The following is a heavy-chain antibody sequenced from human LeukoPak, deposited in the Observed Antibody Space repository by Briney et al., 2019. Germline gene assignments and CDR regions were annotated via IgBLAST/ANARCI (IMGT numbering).Heavy chain of an antibody. J-gene: IGHJ4*02. D-gene: IGHD3-10*01. CDR3: AKDRYGSGSPNYFDY. CDR1: GFTFSSYG. Sequence: GGSLRLSCAASGFTFSSYGMSWVRQAPGKGLEWVSAISGSGGSTYYADSVKGRFTISRDNSKNTLYLQMNSLRAEDTAVYYCAKDRYGSGSPNYFDYWGQGTLVTVSS. CDR2: ISGSGGST. V-gene: IGHV3-23*01.